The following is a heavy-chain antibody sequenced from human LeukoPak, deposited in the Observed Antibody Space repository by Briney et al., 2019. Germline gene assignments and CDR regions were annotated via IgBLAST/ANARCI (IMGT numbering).Heavy chain of an antibody. V-gene: IGHV4-59*01. D-gene: IGHD2-2*01. CDR2: IYYSGST. J-gene: IGHJ6*03. Sequence: SETLSLTCTVSGDSISSYYWSWIRQPPGKGLEWIGYIYYSGSTNYNPSLKSRVTISVDTSKNQFSLKLSSVTAADTAVYYCARERCSSTSCYYYYYYYMDVWGKGTTVTVSS. CDR3: ARERCSSTSCYYYYYYYMDV. CDR1: GDSISSYY.